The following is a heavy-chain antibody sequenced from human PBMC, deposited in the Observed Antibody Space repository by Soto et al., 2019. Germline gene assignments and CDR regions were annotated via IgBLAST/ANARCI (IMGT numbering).Heavy chain of an antibody. V-gene: IGHV4-31*03. CDR1: GGSISSGGYY. CDR2: IYYSGST. Sequence: SETLSLTCTVSGGSISSGGYYWSWIRQHPGKGLEWIGYIYYSGSTYYNPSLKSRVTISVDTSKNQFSLKLSSVTAADTAVYYCARSIGHYGSGSYTYWARRPGMDVWGQGTAVTVS. CDR3: ARSIGHYGSGSYTYWARRPGMDV. J-gene: IGHJ6*02. D-gene: IGHD3-10*01.